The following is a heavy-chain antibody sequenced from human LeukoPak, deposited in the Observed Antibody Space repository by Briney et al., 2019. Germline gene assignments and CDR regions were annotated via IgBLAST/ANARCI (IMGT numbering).Heavy chain of an antibody. V-gene: IGHV3-9*03. J-gene: IGHJ3*02. Sequence: PGRSLRLSCTASGFTFDDYAMHWVRQVPGKGLEWVSGISWNSGRTDYADSVKGRFTISRDNAKNSLYLQMNSVRAEDMALYYYAKDMGYSSTGAFDIWGQGTMVSVSS. CDR2: ISWNSGRT. CDR3: AKDMGYSSTGAFDI. D-gene: IGHD6-19*01. CDR1: GFTFDDYA.